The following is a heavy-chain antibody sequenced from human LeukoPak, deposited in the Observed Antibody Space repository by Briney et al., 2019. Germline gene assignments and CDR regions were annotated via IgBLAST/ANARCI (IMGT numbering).Heavy chain of an antibody. CDR3: ARGSEQLYNWFDP. CDR2: ISSSGSTI. CDR1: GFTFSSYE. Sequence: PGGSLRLSCVASGFTFSSYEMNWVRQAPGKGLEWVSYISSSGSTIYYADSLKGRFTISRDNAKNSLHLQMNSLRAEDTAVYYCARGSEQLYNWFDPWGQGTLVTVPA. D-gene: IGHD6-6*01. J-gene: IGHJ5*02. V-gene: IGHV3-48*03.